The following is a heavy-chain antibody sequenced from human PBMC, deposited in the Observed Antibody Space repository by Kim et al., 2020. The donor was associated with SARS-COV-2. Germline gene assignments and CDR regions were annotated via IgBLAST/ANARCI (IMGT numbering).Heavy chain of an antibody. D-gene: IGHD3-10*01. Sequence: GESLKISCKGSGYSFTSYWIGWVRQMPGKGLEWMGIIYPGDSGTRYSPSFQGQVTISVDKSINTAYLQWSSLKASDTAMYYCARQGKYYASGSYYHDAFDIWGQGTMVTVSS. V-gene: IGHV5-51*01. CDR1: GYSFTSYW. CDR2: IYPGDSGT. CDR3: ARQGKYYASGSYYHDAFDI. J-gene: IGHJ3*02.